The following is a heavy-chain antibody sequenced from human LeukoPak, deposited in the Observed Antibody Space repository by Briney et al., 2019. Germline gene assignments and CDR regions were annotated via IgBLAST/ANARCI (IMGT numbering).Heavy chain of an antibody. J-gene: IGHJ4*02. CDR2: INHSGST. CDR1: GGSFSAYY. V-gene: IGHV4-34*01. CDR3: ARASRGVYGPGSYSY. D-gene: IGHD3-10*01. Sequence: SETLSLTCAVYGGSFSAYYWSWIRQPPGKGLEWIGEINHSGSTNYNPSLKSRVTISVDTSKNQFSLKLSSVTAADTAVYYCARASRGVYGPGSYSYWGQGTLVTVSS.